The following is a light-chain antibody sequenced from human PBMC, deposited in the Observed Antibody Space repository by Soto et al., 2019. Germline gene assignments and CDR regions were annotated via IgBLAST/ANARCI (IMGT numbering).Light chain of an antibody. Sequence: EIVMTQSPATLSVSPGERATLSCRASQSVATNLAWYQQKPGQPPRLLIYGASTRATGIPARFSGSGSGTDFTLTISSLEPEDFAVYYRQQRSNWPWTFGQGTKVDI. J-gene: IGKJ1*01. CDR1: QSVATN. CDR3: QQRSNWPWT. V-gene: IGKV3-15*01. CDR2: GAS.